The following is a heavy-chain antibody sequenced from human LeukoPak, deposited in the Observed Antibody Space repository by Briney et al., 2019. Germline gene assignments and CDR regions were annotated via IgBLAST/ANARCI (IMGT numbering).Heavy chain of an antibody. V-gene: IGHV4-59*01. CDR2: IYYSGST. J-gene: IGHJ4*02. CDR1: GGSINSYY. Sequence: SETLSLTCTVSGGSINSYYWSWVRQPPGKGLEWIGHIYYSGSTNYNPSLKSRVTISVDTSKNQFSLKLRSVTAADTAVYYRARSPPLSDFWSGSYYFDYWGQGTLVTVSS. CDR3: ARSPPLSDFWSGSYYFDY. D-gene: IGHD3-3*01.